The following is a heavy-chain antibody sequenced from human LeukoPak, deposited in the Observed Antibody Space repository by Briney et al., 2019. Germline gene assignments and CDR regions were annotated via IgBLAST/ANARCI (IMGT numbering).Heavy chain of an antibody. J-gene: IGHJ4*02. CDR1: GRSISSINW. D-gene: IGHD3-22*01. Sequence: PSGTLSLTCAVSGRSISSINWLSWVRQPPGKGLEWSWEIYHSGSTNYNPSLKSRGTISVDKSKNQFSLKLSSVTAAVTAVDYCARTSYYYDSSGYSMWTDYWGQGTLVTVSS. V-gene: IGHV4-4*02. CDR2: IYHSGST. CDR3: ARTSYYYDSSGYSMWTDY.